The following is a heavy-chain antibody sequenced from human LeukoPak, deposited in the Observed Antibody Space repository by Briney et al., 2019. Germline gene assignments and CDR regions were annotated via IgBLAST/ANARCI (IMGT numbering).Heavy chain of an antibody. J-gene: IGHJ5*02. D-gene: IGHD3-22*01. CDR3: ARGQVGGYYYRWFDP. V-gene: IGHV4-34*01. CDR1: GGSFSGYY. Sequence: SETLSLTCAVYGGSFSGYYWSWIRQPPGKGQGWIGEINHSGSANYNPSLKSRVTMSIDASKNQFSLRLSSVTAADTLVFHCARGQVGGYYYRWFDPWGQGTLVTVCS. CDR2: INHSGSA.